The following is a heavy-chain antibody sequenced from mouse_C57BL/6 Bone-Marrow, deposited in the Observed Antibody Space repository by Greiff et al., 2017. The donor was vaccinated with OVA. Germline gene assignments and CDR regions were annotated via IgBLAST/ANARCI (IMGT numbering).Heavy chain of an antibody. Sequence: EVKLVESGGGLVKPGGSLKLSCAASGITFSSYTMSWVRQTPEKRLEWVATISGGGGNTYYPDSVKGRFTISRDNAKNTLYLQMSSLRAEDTALYYCARQRAMDYWGQGTSVTVSS. CDR1: GITFSSYT. J-gene: IGHJ4*01. V-gene: IGHV5-9*01. CDR2: ISGGGGNT. CDR3: ARQRAMDY.